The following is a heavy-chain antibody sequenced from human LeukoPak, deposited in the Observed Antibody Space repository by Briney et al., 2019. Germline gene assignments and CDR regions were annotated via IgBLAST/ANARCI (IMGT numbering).Heavy chain of an antibody. V-gene: IGHV3-30-3*01. CDR2: ISYDGSNK. J-gene: IGHJ3*02. CDR1: GFTFSSYA. D-gene: IGHD4-17*01. Sequence: PGGSLRLSCAASGFTFSSYAMHWVRQAPGKGLEWVAVISYDGSNKYYADSVKGRFTISRDNSKNTLYLQMNSLRAEDTAVYYCAKGGAVTAFDIWGQGTMVTVSS. CDR3: AKGGAVTAFDI.